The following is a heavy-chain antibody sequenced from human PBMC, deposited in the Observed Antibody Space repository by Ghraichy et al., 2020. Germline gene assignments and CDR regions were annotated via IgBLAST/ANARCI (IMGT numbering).Heavy chain of an antibody. CDR3: AINWNNDY. J-gene: IGHJ4*02. D-gene: IGHD1/OR15-1a*01. V-gene: IGHV3-23*01. CDR1: GFTFSNYA. CDR2: ISYNGGTT. Sequence: GGSLRLSCAASGFTFSNYALSWVRQAPGKGLEWVSSISYNGGTTYYADSVKGRFTISRDTSKNTLYLQMNSLRVEDTAVYYCAINWNNDYWGQGTLVTVSS.